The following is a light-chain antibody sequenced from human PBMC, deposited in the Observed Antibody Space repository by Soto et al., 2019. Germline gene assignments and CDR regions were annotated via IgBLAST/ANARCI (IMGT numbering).Light chain of an antibody. CDR2: GAS. CDR1: QSVTTN. J-gene: IGKJ3*01. CDR3: QQYHDWPRT. Sequence: EVVMTQSPGSLSMSPGVRATLSCRSSQSVTTNLAWYQQRRGQGPRLLIYGASTRATDIPARFSGSGSGTEFTLTISGLQSEDFATYYCQQYHDWPRTFGPGTKVEIK. V-gene: IGKV3-15*01.